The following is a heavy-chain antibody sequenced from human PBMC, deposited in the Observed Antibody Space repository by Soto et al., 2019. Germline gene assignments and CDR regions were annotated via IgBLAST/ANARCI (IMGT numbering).Heavy chain of an antibody. D-gene: IGHD2-15*01. J-gene: IGHJ4*02. CDR2: IYYSGST. CDR1: GGSISSYY. V-gene: IGHV4-59*01. Sequence: PSATLSLTCTVSGGSISSYYWSWIRQPPGKGLEWIGYIYYSGSTNYNPSLKSRVTISVDTSKNQFSLKLSSVTAADTAVYYCARVGPGGGIDYWGQGTLVTVSS. CDR3: ARVGPGGGIDY.